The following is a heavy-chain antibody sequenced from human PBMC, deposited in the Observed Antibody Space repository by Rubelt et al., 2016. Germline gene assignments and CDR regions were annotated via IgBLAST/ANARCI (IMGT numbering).Heavy chain of an antibody. CDR3: ANDGGGATRLPSHS. Sequence: RLSCAASGFTFSSYAMSWVRQAPGKGLEWVSAISGSGGSTYYADSVKGRFAISRDNSKNTLYLQMNSLRAEDTAVYYCANDGGGATRLPSHSWGQGTLGTHSS. D-gene: IGHD1-26*01. CDR1: GFTFSSYA. V-gene: IGHV3-23*01. CDR2: ISGSGGST. J-gene: IGHJ4*02.